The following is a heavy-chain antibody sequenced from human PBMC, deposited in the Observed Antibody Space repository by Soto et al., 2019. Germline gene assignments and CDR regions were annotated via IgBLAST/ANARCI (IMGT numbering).Heavy chain of an antibody. D-gene: IGHD3-3*01. J-gene: IGHJ4*02. V-gene: IGHV4-61*01. CDR2: IYYSGST. Sequence: SETLSLTCTVSGGSVSSGSYYWSWIRQPPGKGLEWIGYIYYSGSTNYNPSLKSRVTISVDTSKNQFSLKLGSVTAADTAVYYCASASYYDFWSGYFMYYFDYCVQGTLLTVSP. CDR1: GGSVSSGSYY. CDR3: ASASYYDFWSGYFMYYFDY.